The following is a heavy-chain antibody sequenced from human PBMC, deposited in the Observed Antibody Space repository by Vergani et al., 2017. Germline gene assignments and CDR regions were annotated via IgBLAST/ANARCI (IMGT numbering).Heavy chain of an antibody. D-gene: IGHD6-19*01. V-gene: IGHV3-23*01. Sequence: EVQLLESGGGLVQPGGSLRLSCAASGFTFSSYAMSWVRQAPGEGLEWVSAISGSGGSTYYADSVKGRFTISRDNSKNTLYLQMNSLRAEDTAVYYCAKDSSGWYTNPGYWGQGTLVTVSS. J-gene: IGHJ4*02. CDR2: ISGSGGST. CDR1: GFTFSSYA. CDR3: AKDSSGWYTNPGY.